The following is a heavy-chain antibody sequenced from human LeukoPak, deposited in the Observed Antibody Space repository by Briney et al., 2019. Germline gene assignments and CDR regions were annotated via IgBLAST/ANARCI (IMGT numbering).Heavy chain of an antibody. Sequence: GASVTVSCKASGYTFTNYGITWVRQAPGQGLEWMGWINPNSGGTNYAQKFQGRVTMTRDTSISTAYMELSRLRSDDTAVYYCARVRASGYAGYYYYYMDVWGKGTTVTVSS. D-gene: IGHD5-12*01. CDR3: ARVRASGYAGYYYYYMDV. V-gene: IGHV1-2*02. J-gene: IGHJ6*03. CDR2: INPNSGGT. CDR1: GYTFTNYG.